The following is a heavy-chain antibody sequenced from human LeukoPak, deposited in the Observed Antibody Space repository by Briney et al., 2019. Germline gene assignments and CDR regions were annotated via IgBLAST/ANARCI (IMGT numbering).Heavy chain of an antibody. CDR3: ARFPPRRGSSWSIDY. J-gene: IGHJ4*02. CDR2: INPNSGNT. D-gene: IGHD6-13*01. Sequence: ASVKVSCKASGYTFTGYYMHWVRQAPGQGLEWMGWINPNSGNTGYAQKFQGRVTMTRNTSISTAYMELSSLRSEDTAVYYCARFPPRRGSSWSIDYWGQGTLVTVSS. V-gene: IGHV1-8*02. CDR1: GYTFTGYY.